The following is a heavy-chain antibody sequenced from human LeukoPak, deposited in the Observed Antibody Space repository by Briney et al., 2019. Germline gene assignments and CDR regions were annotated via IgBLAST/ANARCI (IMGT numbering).Heavy chain of an antibody. CDR3: ARARNLGYINY. V-gene: IGHV4-61*08. Sequence: PSETLSLTCTVSGGSISSGGYYWSWIRQPPGKGLEWIGEINHSGSTNYNPSLKSRVTISVDTSKNQFSLKLSSVTAADTAVYYCARARNLGYINYWGQGTLVTVSS. D-gene: IGHD1-14*01. J-gene: IGHJ4*02. CDR1: GGSISSGGYY. CDR2: INHSGST.